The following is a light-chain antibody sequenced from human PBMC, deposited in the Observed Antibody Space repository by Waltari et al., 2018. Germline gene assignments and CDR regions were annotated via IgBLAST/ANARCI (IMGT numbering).Light chain of an antibody. CDR1: ALPKKY. J-gene: IGLJ1*01. CDR2: EDN. CDR3: YSIDSSDDHYV. Sequence: SYELTQPPSVSVSPGQTARITCSGDALPKKYAYWYQQKSGQAPVLVTSEDNKRPSEIPDRFSGSSSGTMATLTISGAQVEDEADYYCYSIDSSDDHYVFGTGTKVTVL. V-gene: IGLV3-10*01.